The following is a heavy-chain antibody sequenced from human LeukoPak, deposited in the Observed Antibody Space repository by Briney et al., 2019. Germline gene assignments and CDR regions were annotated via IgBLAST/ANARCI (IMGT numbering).Heavy chain of an antibody. J-gene: IGHJ5*02. CDR1: GGSISSYY. V-gene: IGHV4-59*01. Sequence: SETLSLTCTVSGGSISSYYWSWIRQPPGKGLEWIGYIYYSGSTNYNPSLKSRVTISVDTSKNQFSLKLSSVTAADTAVYYCARYKWFGELFEGNWFDPWGQGTLVTVSS. D-gene: IGHD3-10*01. CDR3: ARYKWFGELFEGNWFDP. CDR2: IYYSGST.